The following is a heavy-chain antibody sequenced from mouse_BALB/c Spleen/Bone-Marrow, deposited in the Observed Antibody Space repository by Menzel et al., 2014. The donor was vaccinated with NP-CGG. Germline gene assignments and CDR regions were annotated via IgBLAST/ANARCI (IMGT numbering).Heavy chain of an antibody. J-gene: IGHJ3*01. V-gene: IGHV1-81*01. CDR3: ARGGGYGSSWFAY. CDR1: GYTFTDYV. D-gene: IGHD1-1*01. CDR2: IYPGSGST. Sequence: VQLQQSGPELVKPGALVKMSCKASGYTFTDYVISWVKQRTGQGLEWIGEIYPGSGSTYYNEKFKGKATLTADKSSNTAYMQLSSLTSEDSAVYFCARGGGYGSSWFAYWGQGTLVTVSA.